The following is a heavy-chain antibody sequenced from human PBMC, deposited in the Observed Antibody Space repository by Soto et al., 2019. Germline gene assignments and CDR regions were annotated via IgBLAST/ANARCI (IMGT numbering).Heavy chain of an antibody. Sequence: SETLSLTCAVSGGSISSGGYAWSWIRQPPGKGLEWIGYIYHSGSTYYNPSLKSRVTISVDRSKNQFSLKLSSVTAADTAVYYCARERYYYDSSGYYPYFDYWGQGTLVIVSS. V-gene: IGHV4-30-2*01. CDR3: ARERYYYDSSGYYPYFDY. J-gene: IGHJ4*02. CDR1: GGSISSGGYA. CDR2: IYHSGST. D-gene: IGHD3-22*01.